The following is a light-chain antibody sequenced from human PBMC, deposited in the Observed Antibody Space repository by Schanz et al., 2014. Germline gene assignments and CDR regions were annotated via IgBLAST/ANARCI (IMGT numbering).Light chain of an antibody. Sequence: ETVMTQSPGTLSVSPGERATLSCRASQSVSSNLAWYQQKPGQAPRLLIYGASTRATGIPARFSGSASGTECTLTISSLQSEDFAVYYCQQYSRWPLFGPGTAVDIK. V-gene: IGKV3-15*01. CDR3: QQYSRWPL. J-gene: IGKJ3*01. CDR1: QSVSSN. CDR2: GAS.